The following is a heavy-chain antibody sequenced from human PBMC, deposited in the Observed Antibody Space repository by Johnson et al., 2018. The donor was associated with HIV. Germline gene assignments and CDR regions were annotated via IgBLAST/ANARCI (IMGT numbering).Heavy chain of an antibody. CDR3: ARSPEGDAFDI. CDR1: GFTFRSYA. CDR2: ISYDGSNE. J-gene: IGHJ3*02. Sequence: QVQLVESGGGVVQPGRSLRLSCAASGFTFRSYAMHWVRQAPGKGLEWVAVISYDGSNEYDVESVKGRFTISRDNSKNTLYLQMNSLRAEDTAVYYCARSPEGDAFDIWGQGTMVTVSS. V-gene: IGHV3-30*04.